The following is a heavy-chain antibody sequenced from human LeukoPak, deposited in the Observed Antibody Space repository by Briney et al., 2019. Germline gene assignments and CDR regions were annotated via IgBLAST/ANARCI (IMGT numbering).Heavy chain of an antibody. Sequence: VASVKVSCKASGYTFTSYGISWVRQAPGQGLEWMGGIIPIFGTANYAQKFQGRVTITADESTSTAYMELSSLRSEDTAVYYCARDHYDFWSGRPRMIDYWGQGTLVTVSS. J-gene: IGHJ4*02. CDR2: IIPIFGTA. CDR3: ARDHYDFWSGRPRMIDY. V-gene: IGHV1-69*13. D-gene: IGHD3-3*01. CDR1: GYTFTSYG.